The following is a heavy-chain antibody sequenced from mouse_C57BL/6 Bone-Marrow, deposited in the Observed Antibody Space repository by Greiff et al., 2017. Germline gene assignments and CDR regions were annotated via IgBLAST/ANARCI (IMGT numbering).Heavy chain of an antibody. CDR2: IYPGDGDT. J-gene: IGHJ3*01. Sequence: QVQLQQSGPELVKPGASVKISCKASGYAFSSSWMNWVKQRPGKGLEWIGRIYPGDGDTNYNGKFKGKATLTADKSSSTAYMQLSSRTSEDSAVYFCARGYYYGSSDAWFAYWGQGTLVTVSA. CDR1: GYAFSSSW. D-gene: IGHD1-1*01. CDR3: ARGYYYGSSDAWFAY. V-gene: IGHV1-82*01.